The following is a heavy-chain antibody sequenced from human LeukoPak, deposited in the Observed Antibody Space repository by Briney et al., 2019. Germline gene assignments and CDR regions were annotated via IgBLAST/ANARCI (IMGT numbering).Heavy chain of an antibody. V-gene: IGHV3-30*02. D-gene: IGHD1-7*01. CDR1: GFTFNTYG. J-gene: IGHJ6*03. CDR2: IRYDGSND. CDR3: ATTNYYYYYMDV. Sequence: GGSLRLSCAASGFTFNTYGMHWVRQAPGKGLEWVSFIRYDGSNDCYADSVKGRFTISRDNSKNTLYLQMNSLRAEDTAVYYCATTNYYYYYMDVWGKGTTVTVSS.